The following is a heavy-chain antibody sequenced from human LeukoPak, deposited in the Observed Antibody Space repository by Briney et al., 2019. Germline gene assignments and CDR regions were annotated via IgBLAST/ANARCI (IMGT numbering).Heavy chain of an antibody. CDR3: AREDMVRGPRSFDY. CDR2: IYYSGST. J-gene: IGHJ4*02. CDR1: GGSVSSGSYY. V-gene: IGHV4-61*01. D-gene: IGHD3-10*01. Sequence: SETLSLTCTVSGGSVSSGSYYWNWIRQPPGKGLEWIGYIYYSGSTNYDPSLKSRVTISVDTSKNQFSLKLSSVTAADTAVYYCAREDMVRGPRSFDYWGQGTLVTVSS.